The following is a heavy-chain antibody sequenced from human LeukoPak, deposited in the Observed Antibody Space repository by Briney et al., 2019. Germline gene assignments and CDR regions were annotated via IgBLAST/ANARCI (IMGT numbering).Heavy chain of an antibody. V-gene: IGHV3-11*01. D-gene: IGHD3-22*01. CDR1: GFTLSDTN. Sequence: GGSLRSSCQAPGFTLSDTNMSWSPPAPGKGWGWVSYISRSGSTIYYADSVKGRFTISRDNAKNSLYLQMNSLRAEDTAVYYCARSGGSGYYDYWGQGTLVTVSS. CDR3: ARSGGSGYYDY. CDR2: ISRSGSTI. J-gene: IGHJ4*02.